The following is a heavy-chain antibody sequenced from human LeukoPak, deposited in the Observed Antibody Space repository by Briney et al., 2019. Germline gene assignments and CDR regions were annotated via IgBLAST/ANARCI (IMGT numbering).Heavy chain of an antibody. CDR2: IVPILGIA. J-gene: IGHJ6*02. Sequence: ASVKVSCKASGGTFSSYAISWVRQAPGQGLEWMGRIVPILGIANYAQKFQGRVTITADKSTSTAYMELSSLRSEDTAVYYCAREGPLRAAHYYYGMDVWGQGTTVTVSS. V-gene: IGHV1-69*04. D-gene: IGHD6-6*01. CDR3: AREGPLRAAHYYYGMDV. CDR1: GGTFSSYA.